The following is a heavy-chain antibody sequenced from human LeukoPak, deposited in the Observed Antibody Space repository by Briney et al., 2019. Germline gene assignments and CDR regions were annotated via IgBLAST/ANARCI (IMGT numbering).Heavy chain of an antibody. J-gene: IGHJ1*01. D-gene: IGHD5-12*01. CDR1: GFTFGNYW. CDR2: INNDGTVK. Sequence: TGGSLRLSCAASGFTFGNYWMNWVRQAPGKGLEWVAIINNDGTVKNYVDPVKGRFTISRDNAENSLSLQMNSLRAEDTAVYYCATDIVAARVFQYWGQGTLVTVSS. V-gene: IGHV3-7*01. CDR3: ATDIVAARVFQY.